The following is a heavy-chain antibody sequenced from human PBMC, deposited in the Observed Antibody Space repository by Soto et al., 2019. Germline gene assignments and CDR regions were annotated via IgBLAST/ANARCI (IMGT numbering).Heavy chain of an antibody. D-gene: IGHD2-21*02. CDR3: TRRQNVVVTANTWLDP. V-gene: IGHV1-46*01. CDR1: GYTFTNYY. CDR2: INLSGGSA. Sequence: QVQLVQSGAEVKRPGASVNISCKASGYTFTNYYLHWVRQAPGQGVEWMGIINLSGGSASYEQNFQGRVTMTKDTSTSTVYMELSSLRSDATAVYYCTRRQNVVVTANTWLDPWGQGTLVTVSS. J-gene: IGHJ5*02.